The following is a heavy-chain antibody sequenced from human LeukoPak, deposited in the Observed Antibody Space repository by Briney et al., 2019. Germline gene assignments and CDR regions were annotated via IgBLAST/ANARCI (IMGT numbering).Heavy chain of an antibody. Sequence: SETLSLTCTVSGGSISSYYWSWIRQPPGKGLEWIGYIYYSGSTNYNPSLKSRVTISVDTSKNQFSLKLSSVTAADTAVYYCARVPWDTPEGGYMDVWGKGTTVTVSS. D-gene: IGHD1-26*01. CDR1: GGSISSYY. V-gene: IGHV4-59*01. CDR2: IYYSGST. CDR3: ARVPWDTPEGGYMDV. J-gene: IGHJ6*03.